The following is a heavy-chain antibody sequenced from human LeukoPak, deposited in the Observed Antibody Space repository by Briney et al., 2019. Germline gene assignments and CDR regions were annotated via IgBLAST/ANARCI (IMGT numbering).Heavy chain of an antibody. D-gene: IGHD1-7*01. CDR3: AKTNWNLLDY. CDR2: INWNGGST. V-gene: IGHV3-20*04. J-gene: IGHJ4*02. CDR1: GFTFDDYG. Sequence: PGGSLRLSCAASGFTFDDYGMSWVRQAPGKGLEWVSGINWNGGSTGYADSVKGRFTISRDNSKNTLYLQMNSLRAEDTAVYYCAKTNWNLLDYWGQGTLVTVSS.